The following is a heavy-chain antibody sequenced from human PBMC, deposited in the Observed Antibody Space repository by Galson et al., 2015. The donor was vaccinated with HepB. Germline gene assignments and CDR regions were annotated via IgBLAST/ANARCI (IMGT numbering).Heavy chain of an antibody. CDR2: IKQDGSEK. D-gene: IGHD4-17*01. CDR3: ARYEDYGDYVPFDY. Sequence: SLRLSCAASGFTFSSYWMSWVRQAPGKGLEWVANIKQDGSEKYYVDSVKGRFTISRDSAKNSLYLQMNSLRAEDTAVYDCARYEDYGDYVPFDYWGQGTLVTVSS. J-gene: IGHJ4*02. V-gene: IGHV3-7*03. CDR1: GFTFSSYW.